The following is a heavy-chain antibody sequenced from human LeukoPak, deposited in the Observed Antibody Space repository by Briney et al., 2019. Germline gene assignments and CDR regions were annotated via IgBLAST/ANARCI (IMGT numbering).Heavy chain of an antibody. CDR2: INSDGRST. CDR3: ARDRRGGSYYGS. D-gene: IGHD1-26*01. V-gene: IGHV3-74*01. CDR1: GFTFSSYW. Sequence: GGSLRLSCAASGFTFSSYWMHWVRQAPGKGLVWVSRINSDGRSTSYADSVKGRFTISRDNSKNTLYLQMNSLRAEDTAVYYCARDRRGGSYYGSWGQGTLVTVSS. J-gene: IGHJ5*02.